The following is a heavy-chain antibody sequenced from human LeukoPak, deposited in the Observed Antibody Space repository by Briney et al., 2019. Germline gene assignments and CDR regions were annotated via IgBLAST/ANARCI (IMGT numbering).Heavy chain of an antibody. CDR3: ARRHDYGDY. V-gene: IGHV3-64*01. CDR2: ISSNGGST. Sequence: GGSLRLSCAASGFTFSSYAMHWVRQAPGKGLEYVSAISSNGGSTYYANSVKGRFTISRDNSKNTLYLQMGSLRAEDMAVYYCARRHDYGDYWGQGTLVTVSS. J-gene: IGHJ4*02. CDR1: GFTFSSYA.